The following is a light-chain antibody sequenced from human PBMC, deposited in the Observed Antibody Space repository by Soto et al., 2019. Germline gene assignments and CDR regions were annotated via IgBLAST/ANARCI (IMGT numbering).Light chain of an antibody. CDR2: DAS. CDR1: QSVRSSY. V-gene: IGKV3-20*01. CDR3: QQYGGSPT. Sequence: EIVLTQSPGTLSLSPGERATLSCRASQSVRSSYLAWYQQKPDQPPRLLIYDASNSATGAPDRFSGSGSGTDFTLAISRLEPEDVAVYYCQQYGGSPTFGLGTKVEIK. J-gene: IGKJ1*01.